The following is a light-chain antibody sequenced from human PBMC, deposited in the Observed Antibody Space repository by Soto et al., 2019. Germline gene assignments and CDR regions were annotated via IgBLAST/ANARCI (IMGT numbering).Light chain of an antibody. J-gene: IGLJ2*01. CDR3: QVWDNDTDHVV. V-gene: IGLV3-21*02. CDR2: DDD. Sequence: SCELTQPPSVSVAPGQTASFTCGGHNIWSKSVHWYQQKPGQAPILVIYDDDDRPSGIPGRFSGSNSGSAATLTISRVEAGDEADYYCQVWDNDTDHVVFGGGTKLTVL. CDR1: NIWSKS.